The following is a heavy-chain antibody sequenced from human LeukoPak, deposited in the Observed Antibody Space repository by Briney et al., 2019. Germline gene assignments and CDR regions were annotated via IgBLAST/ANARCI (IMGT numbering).Heavy chain of an antibody. V-gene: IGHV1-3*01. D-gene: IGHD4-17*01. Sequence: WASVKVSCKASGYTFTSYAMHWVRQAPGQRLEWMGWINAGNGNTKYSQKFQGRVTITRDTSASTAYMELSSLRSEDTAVYYCARDSLRGDYAYWGQGTLVTVSS. J-gene: IGHJ4*02. CDR1: GYTFTSYA. CDR3: ARDSLRGDYAY. CDR2: INAGNGNT.